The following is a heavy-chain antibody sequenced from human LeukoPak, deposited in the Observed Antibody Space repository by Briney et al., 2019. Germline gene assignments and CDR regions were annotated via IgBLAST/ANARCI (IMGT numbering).Heavy chain of an antibody. CDR1: GYTFSNYW. V-gene: IGHV5-51*01. CDR3: ARLGTPYYYYYMDV. Sequence: PGESLKISCQGSGYTFSNYWIAWVRHMPGNGMEWMGIIYPGDSDTKYSPSFQGQVSISADKSFNTAYLQWRSAEASDTAIYYCARLGTPYYYYYMDVWGRGTTVTVSS. D-gene: IGHD1-1*01. CDR2: IYPGDSDT. J-gene: IGHJ6*03.